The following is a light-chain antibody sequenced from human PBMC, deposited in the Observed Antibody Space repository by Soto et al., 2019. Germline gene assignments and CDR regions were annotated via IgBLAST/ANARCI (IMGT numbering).Light chain of an antibody. J-gene: IGKJ1*01. CDR1: QSISSW. V-gene: IGKV1-5*03. Sequence: DIQMTQSPSTLSASVGDRVTITCRVSQSISSWLAWYQQKPGKAPSLLIYKASTLQGGVPARFSGSGSGTEFTLTISSLQPDDFATYYCQQYHDYSRTFGQGTKVEI. CDR3: QQYHDYSRT. CDR2: KAS.